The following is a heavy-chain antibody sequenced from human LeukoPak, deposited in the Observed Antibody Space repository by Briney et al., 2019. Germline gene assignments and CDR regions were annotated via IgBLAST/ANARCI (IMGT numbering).Heavy chain of an antibody. J-gene: IGHJ4*02. CDR1: GGSISSSSYY. CDR2: IYYSGST. D-gene: IGHD1-26*01. Sequence: SGALALTCTVSGGSISSSSYYWGWLRQPPGKRLEWVGCIYYSGSTYYKPSLKSRVTISVDTSKNQYSLKLSSVSAADTAVYYCARIVGEGWVDDYWGQGTLVTVSS. CDR3: ARIVGEGWVDDY. V-gene: IGHV4-39*01.